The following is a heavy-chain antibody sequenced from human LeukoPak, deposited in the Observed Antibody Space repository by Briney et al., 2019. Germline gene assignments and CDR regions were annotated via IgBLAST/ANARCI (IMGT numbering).Heavy chain of an antibody. J-gene: IGHJ4*02. CDR2: ISYDGSNK. CDR1: GFTFSSYA. Sequence: GGSLRLSCAASGFTFSSYAMHWVRQAPGKGLEWVAVISYDGSNKYYADSVKGRFTISRDNSKNTLYLQMNSLRAEDTAVYYCARDVPNSSSLDYWGQGTLVTVSS. CDR3: ARDVPNSSSLDY. D-gene: IGHD6-13*01. V-gene: IGHV3-30-3*01.